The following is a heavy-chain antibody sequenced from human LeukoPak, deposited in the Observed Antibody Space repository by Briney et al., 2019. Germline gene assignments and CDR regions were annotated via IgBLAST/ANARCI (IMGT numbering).Heavy chain of an antibody. CDR2: IRSKAYGGTT. Sequence: GGSLRLSCTASGFTFGDYAMSWFRQAPGKGLEWVGFIRSKAYGGTTEYAASVKGRFTISRDDSKSIAYLQMNSLKTEDTAVYYCATQPAYDFWSGYLYWGQGTLVTVSS. CDR1: GFTFGDYA. CDR3: ATQPAYDFWSGYLY. J-gene: IGHJ4*02. D-gene: IGHD3-3*01. V-gene: IGHV3-49*03.